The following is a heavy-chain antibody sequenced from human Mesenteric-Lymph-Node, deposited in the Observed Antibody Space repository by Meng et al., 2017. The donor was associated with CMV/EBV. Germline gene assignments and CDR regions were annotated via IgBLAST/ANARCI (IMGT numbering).Heavy chain of an antibody. V-gene: IGHV4-34*01. D-gene: IGHD3-10*01. J-gene: IGHJ5*02. CDR1: GGSFMGYY. CDR2: IHHSGST. Sequence: VPLQQGGGGLLEPSETLSLTCAVYGGSFMGYYWNWIRQPPGKGLEWIGEIHHSGSTNYNPSLKSRVTISVDTSKNQFSLKVTSVTAADTAVYYCVPGVGSGSSNWFDPWGQGTLVTVSS. CDR3: VPGVGSGSSNWFDP.